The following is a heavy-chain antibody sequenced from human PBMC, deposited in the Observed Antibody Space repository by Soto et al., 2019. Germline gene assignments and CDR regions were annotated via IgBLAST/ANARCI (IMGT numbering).Heavy chain of an antibody. V-gene: IGHV1-69*13. Sequence: SVKVSCKASGGTFSSYAISWVRQAPGQGLEWMGGIIPIFGTANYAQKFQGRVTITADESTSTAYMELSSLRSEDTAVYYCARHHGGRGYYYGMDVWGQGTTVTVSS. J-gene: IGHJ6*02. D-gene: IGHD2-15*01. CDR2: IIPIFGTA. CDR3: ARHHGGRGYYYGMDV. CDR1: GGTFSSYA.